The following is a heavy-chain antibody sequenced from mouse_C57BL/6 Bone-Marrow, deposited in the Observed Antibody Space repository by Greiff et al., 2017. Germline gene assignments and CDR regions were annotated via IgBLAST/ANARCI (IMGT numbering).Heavy chain of an antibody. CDR3: ASWEWLWEYDGYFEV. CDR1: GFTFSDYY. CDR2: INYDGSST. J-gene: IGHJ1*03. Sequence: DVKLVESEGGLVQPGSSMKLSCTASGFTFSDYYMAWVRQVPEKGLEWVANINYDGSSTYYLDSLKSRFIISRDNAKNILYLQMSSLKSEDTATYYCASWEWLWEYDGYFEVWGTGTTVTVSS. V-gene: IGHV5-16*01. D-gene: IGHD2-14*01.